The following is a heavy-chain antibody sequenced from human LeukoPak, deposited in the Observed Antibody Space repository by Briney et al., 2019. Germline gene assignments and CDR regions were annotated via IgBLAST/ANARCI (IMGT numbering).Heavy chain of an antibody. CDR3: AKDHGLFGVVIIRDYYYGMDV. CDR2: ISGSGGST. Sequence: GGSLRLSCAASGFTFSSYAMSWVRQAPGKGLEWVSAISGSGGSTYYADPVKGRFTISRDNSKNTLYLQMNSLRAEDTAVYYCAKDHGLFGVVIIRDYYYGMDVWGQGTTVTVSS. CDR1: GFTFSSYA. V-gene: IGHV3-23*01. J-gene: IGHJ6*02. D-gene: IGHD3-3*01.